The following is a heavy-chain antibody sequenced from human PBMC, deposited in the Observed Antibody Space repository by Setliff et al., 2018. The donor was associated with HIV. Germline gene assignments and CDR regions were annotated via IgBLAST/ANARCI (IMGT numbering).Heavy chain of an antibody. D-gene: IGHD1-26*01. CDR2: IDQDGNKK. J-gene: IGHJ3*02. CDR3: ARVWETLQSYAFDI. CDR1: GFTFSGFW. V-gene: IGHV3-7*01. Sequence: ASGFTFSGFWMSWARQAPGEGLQWVANIDQDGNKKYYVGSVKGRFTISRDNAKNSLYLQMNSLRAEDTAVYYCARVWETLQSYAFDIWGQGTMVTVSS.